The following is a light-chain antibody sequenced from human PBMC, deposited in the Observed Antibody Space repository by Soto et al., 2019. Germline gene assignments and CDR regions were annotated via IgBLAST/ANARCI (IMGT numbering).Light chain of an antibody. CDR3: QKYNSAPRTA. CDR1: QGISNY. V-gene: IGKV1-27*01. CDR2: AAS. Sequence: DIQMTQSPSSLSASVGDRVTITCRASQGISNYLAWYQQKPGKVPKLLIYAASTLQSGVPSRFSGSGSGTDFTLTISSLQPDDVATYYCQKYNSAPRTAFGQGTKLEIK. J-gene: IGKJ2*01.